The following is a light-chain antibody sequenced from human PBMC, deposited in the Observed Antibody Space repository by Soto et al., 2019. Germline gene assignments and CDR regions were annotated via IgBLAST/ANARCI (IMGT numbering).Light chain of an antibody. V-gene: IGKV3-11*01. CDR3: QHRSSWPLT. Sequence: EIVLTQSPATLSLSPGERATLSCRASQGVGSYLAWYQQKPGQAPRLLIYDASNRATGIPARFSGSGSGTDFTLTVSSLEPEDFAVYYCQHRSSWPLTFGGGTTVEIK. CDR2: DAS. CDR1: QGVGSY. J-gene: IGKJ4*01.